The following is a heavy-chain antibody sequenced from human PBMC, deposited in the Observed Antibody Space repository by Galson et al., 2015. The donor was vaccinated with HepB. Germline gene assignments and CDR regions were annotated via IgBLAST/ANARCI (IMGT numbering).Heavy chain of an antibody. D-gene: IGHD4-17*01. CDR2: ISGGATYT. CDR1: GFIFSIYA. V-gene: IGHV3-11*06. Sequence: SLRLSCAASGFIFSIYAMSWVRQAPGKGLEWLSYISGGATYTNYADSVKGRFTISRDNAKNSLYLHMRSLRDDDTAVYYCARVAHSDYGDHAHFDYWGQGTLVTVSS. CDR3: ARVAHSDYGDHAHFDY. J-gene: IGHJ4*02.